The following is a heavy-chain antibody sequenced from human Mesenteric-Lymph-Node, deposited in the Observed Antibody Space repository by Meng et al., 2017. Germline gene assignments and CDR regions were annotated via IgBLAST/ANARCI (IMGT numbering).Heavy chain of an antibody. J-gene: IGHJ4*02. CDR2: VSSSRTI. CDR3: ARYYDFWSGLNYFDY. D-gene: IGHD3-3*01. CDR1: GFTFSSYS. Sequence: GESLKISCAASGFTFSSYSMNWVRQAPGKGLECVSSVSSSRTIYYADSVKGRVTISRDNAESSLYLQMNSLRAEDTAVYYCARYYDFWSGLNYFDYWGQGTLVTVSS. V-gene: IGHV3-69-1*01.